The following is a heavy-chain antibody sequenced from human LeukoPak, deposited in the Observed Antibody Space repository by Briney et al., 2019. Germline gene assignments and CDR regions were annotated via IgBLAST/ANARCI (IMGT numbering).Heavy chain of an antibody. J-gene: IGHJ4*02. D-gene: IGHD3-10*01. Sequence: SETLSLTCTVSGDSISNYYWSWIRQPPGKGLEWIGYINYSGATNYNPSLKSRVTISEDTSKNQFSLKLNSVTAADTAVYYCARGGYYYYGSGFDYWGQGTLVTVSS. CDR3: ARGGYYYYGSGFDY. CDR2: INYSGAT. V-gene: IGHV4-59*01. CDR1: GDSISNYY.